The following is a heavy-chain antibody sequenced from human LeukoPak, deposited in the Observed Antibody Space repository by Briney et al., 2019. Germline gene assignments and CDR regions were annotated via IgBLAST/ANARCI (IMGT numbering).Heavy chain of an antibody. CDR1: GGSISSSSYY. D-gene: IGHD1-26*01. V-gene: IGHV4-39*07. CDR3: ARGPGGSYYFDY. J-gene: IGHJ4*02. Sequence: SETLSLTCTVSGGSISSSSYYWGWIRQPPGKGLEWIGSIYYSGSTYYNPSLKSRATISVDTSKNQFSLKLSSVTAADTAVYYCARGPGGSYYFDYWGQGTLVTVSS. CDR2: IYYSGST.